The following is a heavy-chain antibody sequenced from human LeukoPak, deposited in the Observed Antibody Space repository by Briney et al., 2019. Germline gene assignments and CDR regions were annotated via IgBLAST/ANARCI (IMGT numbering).Heavy chain of an antibody. J-gene: IGHJ4*02. CDR1: GFTFSSYA. CDR2: ISGSGGST. V-gene: IGHV3-23*01. D-gene: IGHD2-21*02. CDR3: AKDIVVVTAPYYFDY. Sequence: PGGSLRLSCAASGFTFSSYAMSWVRQAPGKGLEWVSAISGSGGSTYYADSVKGRSTISRDNSKNTLYLQMNGLRAEDTAVYYCAKDIVVVTAPYYFDYWGQGTLVTVSS.